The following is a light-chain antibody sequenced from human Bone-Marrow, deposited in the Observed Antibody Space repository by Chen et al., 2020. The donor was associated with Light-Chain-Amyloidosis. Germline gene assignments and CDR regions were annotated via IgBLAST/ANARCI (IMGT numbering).Light chain of an antibody. CDR3: AAWDDRLNGWV. J-gene: IGLJ3*02. V-gene: IGLV1-47*01. CDR2: KSD. CDR1: RSNIGINH. Sequence: QSVLTQPPSASGTPGQRITIPCSGSRSNIGINHVYWYQQLPGTAPKLFMYKSDQRPSGVPDRFAGSKSGGSAPLAISGLRSEDEADYYCAAWDDRLNGWVFGGGTKLTVL.